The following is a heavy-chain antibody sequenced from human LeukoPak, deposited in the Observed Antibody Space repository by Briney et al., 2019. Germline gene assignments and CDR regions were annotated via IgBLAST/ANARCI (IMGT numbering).Heavy chain of an antibody. D-gene: IGHD1-1*01. CDR3: ARESRVWKTFDM. CDR2: INTDGSTT. J-gene: IGHJ3*02. Sequence: PGGSLRLSRAASRLTLSSHWMNWVRQAPGKGLVWVSHINTDGSTTTYADSVKGRFTISRDNAKNTLYLQMNSLRAEDTAVYYCARESRVWKTFDMWGQGTMVTVSS. V-gene: IGHV3-74*01. CDR1: RLTLSSHW.